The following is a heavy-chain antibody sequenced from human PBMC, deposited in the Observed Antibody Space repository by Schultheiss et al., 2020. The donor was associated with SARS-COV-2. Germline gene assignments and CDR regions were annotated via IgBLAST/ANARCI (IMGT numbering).Heavy chain of an antibody. CDR1: GGSIRNYY. CDR3: ARGQWLVPRY. CDR2: IYYSGST. D-gene: IGHD6-19*01. V-gene: IGHV4-59*12. J-gene: IGHJ1*01. Sequence: SETLSLTCTVSGGSIRNYYWSWIRQPPGKGLEWIGYIYYSGSTKYNPSLNSRVTISQDTSKNQFSLKLSSVTAADTAVYYCARGQWLVPRYWGQGTLVTVSS.